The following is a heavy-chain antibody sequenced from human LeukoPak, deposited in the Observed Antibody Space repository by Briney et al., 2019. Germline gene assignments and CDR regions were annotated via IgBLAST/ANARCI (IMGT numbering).Heavy chain of an antibody. CDR1: GFAFSTYS. D-gene: IGHD3-16*01. CDR2: VTSNSGTI. Sequence: GGSLRLSCAASGFAFSTYSMNWVRQAPGQGLEWLSYVTSNSGTIHYSDSVKGRFTISRDNAKNSLYLQMNSLRAEGTAVYYCARVRGGGGSFDIWGQGTMVTVSS. J-gene: IGHJ3*02. V-gene: IGHV3-48*01. CDR3: ARVRGGGGSFDI.